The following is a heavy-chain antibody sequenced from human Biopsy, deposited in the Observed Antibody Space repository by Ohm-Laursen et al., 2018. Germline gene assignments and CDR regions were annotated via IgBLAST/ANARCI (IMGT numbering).Heavy chain of an antibody. V-gene: IGHV3-33*08. CDR1: GFIFRDYW. Sequence: SLRLSCAASGFIFRDYWLTWVRQAPGKGLEWVAVIWYDGTDKFYADSVKGRFTISRDNSKNTLYLHMNSLRAADTAVYYCARDRYYGSENYFSHYNMDVWGQGTTVTVSS. D-gene: IGHD3-10*01. CDR2: IWYDGTDK. CDR3: ARDRYYGSENYFSHYNMDV. J-gene: IGHJ6*03.